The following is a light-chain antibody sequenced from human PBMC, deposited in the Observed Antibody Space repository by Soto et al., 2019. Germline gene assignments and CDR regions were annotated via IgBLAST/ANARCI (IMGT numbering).Light chain of an antibody. CDR3: QQADSFPIT. J-gene: IGKJ5*01. CDR2: TAS. Sequence: DIQMTQSPSTLSASVGDRATLSCRASQGIRNYLAWYQQKPGKDPKLLIYTASTLQSGVPSRFSGSGSGTDFTLAISSLQPEDFAAFYCQQADSFPITFGQGTRLEIK. CDR1: QGIRNY. V-gene: IGKV1-27*01.